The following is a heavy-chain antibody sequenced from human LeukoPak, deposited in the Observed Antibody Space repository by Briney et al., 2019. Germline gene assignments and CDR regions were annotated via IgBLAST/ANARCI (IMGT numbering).Heavy chain of an antibody. CDR2: IYSGGST. CDR3: AKGMVRGVILKGFDY. J-gene: IGHJ4*02. Sequence: GGSLRLSCAASGFTVSSNYMSWVRQAPGKGLEWVSVIYSGGSTYYADSVKGRFTISRDNSKNTLYLQMNSLRAEDTAVYYCAKGMVRGVILKGFDYWGQGTLVTVSS. CDR1: GFTVSSNY. V-gene: IGHV3-53*01. D-gene: IGHD3-10*01.